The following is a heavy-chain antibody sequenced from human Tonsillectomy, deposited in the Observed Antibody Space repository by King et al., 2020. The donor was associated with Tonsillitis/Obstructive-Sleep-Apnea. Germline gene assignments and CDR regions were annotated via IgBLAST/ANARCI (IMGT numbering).Heavy chain of an antibody. Sequence: QLVHSGAEVKKPGASVKVSCKASGYIFSGYYMHWVRQAPGQGLEWMGYINPNSGGTDYGQNFQGRVSMTRDTSISTAFMELSRLRSDDTAVYYCVSGSDFDYWGQGTLVTVSS. CDR2: INPNSGGT. CDR1: GYIFSGYY. D-gene: IGHD5-12*01. CDR3: VSGSDFDY. J-gene: IGHJ4*02. V-gene: IGHV1-2*02.